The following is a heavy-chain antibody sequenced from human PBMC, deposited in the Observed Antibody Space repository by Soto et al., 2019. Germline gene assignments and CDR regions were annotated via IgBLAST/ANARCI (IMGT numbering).Heavy chain of an antibody. V-gene: IGHV3-30-3*01. Sequence: ESGGDVVQPGRSLRLSCAASGFTFSSHSIQWVRQAPGKGLEWVAVISYDGSIKYYADSVKGRFTISRDNSKNTAYLQMNSLRAEDTAVFYCAREWSTSGDLDYWGQGTLVIVSS. CDR3: AREWSTSGDLDY. CDR1: GFTFSSHS. D-gene: IGHD3-10*01. CDR2: ISYDGSIK. J-gene: IGHJ4*02.